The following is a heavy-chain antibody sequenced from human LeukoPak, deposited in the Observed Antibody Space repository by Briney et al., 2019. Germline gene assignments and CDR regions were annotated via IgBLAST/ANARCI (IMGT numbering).Heavy chain of an antibody. D-gene: IGHD2/OR15-2a*01. V-gene: IGHV1-2*06. CDR3: ARELIEDQNWFDP. J-gene: IGHJ5*02. CDR2: LNPHSGVT. Sequence: GASVKVSCKASGYTFTDYFIHWVRQAPGQGLEWMGRLNPHSGVTKYAQKFQGRVTMTRDTSISTAYMDLSGLKSDDTAVYFCARELIEDQNWFDPWGQGTLVTVSS. CDR1: GYTFTDYF.